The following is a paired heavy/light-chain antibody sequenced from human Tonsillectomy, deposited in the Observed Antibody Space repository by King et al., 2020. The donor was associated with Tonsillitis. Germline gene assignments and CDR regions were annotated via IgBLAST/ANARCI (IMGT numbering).Heavy chain of an antibody. CDR2: LTGNGGNS. Sequence: EVQLVESGGGLVQPGGSLRLSCSASGFTFSNYLMHWVRQAPGKGLEYVSALTGNGGNSYYADSVKGRFTISRDNSKNMLFFQLTSLTAEDTAVYYCVTLNYHTPGPTPHWGQGTLVTVSS. CDR1: GFTFSNYL. V-gene: IGHV3-64D*06. D-gene: IGHD3-22*01. J-gene: IGHJ4*02. CDR3: VTLNYHTPGPTPH.
Light chain of an antibody. V-gene: IGKV3-20*01. CDR2: AAS. CDR1: QSVSSNY. J-gene: IGKJ1*01. CDR3: QQYGSSPWT. Sequence: EIVLTQSPGTLSLSPGDRATLSCRATQSVSSNYLAWYQQKPGQAPRLLIYAASSRATGIPDRISGSGSGTDFTLTISRLEPEDFAVYYCQQYGSSPWTFGQGTKVEIK.